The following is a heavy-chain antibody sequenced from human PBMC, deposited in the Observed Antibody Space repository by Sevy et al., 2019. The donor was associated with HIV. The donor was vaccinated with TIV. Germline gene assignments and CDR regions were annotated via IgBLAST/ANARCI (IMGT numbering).Heavy chain of an antibody. V-gene: IGHV3-30*03. CDR3: ASPRPSFTQIAMDFDY. CDR1: GFTFQTFG. CDR2: ISYDGSSQ. J-gene: IGHJ4*02. D-gene: IGHD3-22*01. Sequence: GGSLRLSCTASGFTFQTFGMHWVRQAPGKGLEWVAVISYDGSSQNYADSVKGRFTISRDNSKNTLYLQMNSLRAEDTAVYYCASPRPSFTQIAMDFDYWGQGTLVTVSS.